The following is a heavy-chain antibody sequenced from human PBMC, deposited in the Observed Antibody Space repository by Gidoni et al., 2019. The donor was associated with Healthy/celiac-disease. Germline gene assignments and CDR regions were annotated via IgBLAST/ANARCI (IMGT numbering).Heavy chain of an antibody. J-gene: IGHJ6*02. V-gene: IGHV1-3*01. CDR3: ARVLNSGSANRGMDV. CDR1: GFTFTSYA. D-gene: IGHD1-26*01. Sequence: QVQLVQSGAEAKKPGASVKVSCKAYGFTFTSYAMHWVRQAPGQRVEWMGWINAGNGHTKYSQKFQGRVTITRDTSASTAYMELSSLRSEDTAVYYCARVLNSGSANRGMDVWGQGTTVTVSS. CDR2: INAGNGHT.